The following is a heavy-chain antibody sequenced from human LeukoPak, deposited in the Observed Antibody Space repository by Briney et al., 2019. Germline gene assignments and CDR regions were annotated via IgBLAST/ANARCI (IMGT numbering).Heavy chain of an antibody. CDR2: ISSSNSDI. D-gene: IGHD5-18*01. CDR3: AIMGRGYSYGKDY. CDR1: GFTFSSYT. V-gene: IGHV3-21*01. J-gene: IGHJ4*02. Sequence: GGSVRLSCAASGFTFSSYTMNWVRQAPGKGLEWVSSISSSNSDIYYADSMKGRFTISRDNAENSLYLQMNSLRAEDTAVYYCAIMGRGYSYGKDYWGQGTLVTASS.